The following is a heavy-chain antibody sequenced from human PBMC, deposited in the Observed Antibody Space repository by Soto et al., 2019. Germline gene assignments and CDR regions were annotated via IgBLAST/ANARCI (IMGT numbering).Heavy chain of an antibody. V-gene: IGHV3-23*01. J-gene: IGHJ6*02. D-gene: IGHD2-2*01. CDR1: GFTFSSYA. CDR3: AKDPGTTSLPVYYYYGMDV. Sequence: EVQLLESGGGLVQPGGSLRLSCAASGFTFSSYAMSWVRQAPGKGLEWVSAISGSGGSTYYADSVKGRFTIPRDNSKNTLYLQMNSLRAEDTAVYYCAKDPGTTSLPVYYYYGMDVWGQGTTVTVSS. CDR2: ISGSGGST.